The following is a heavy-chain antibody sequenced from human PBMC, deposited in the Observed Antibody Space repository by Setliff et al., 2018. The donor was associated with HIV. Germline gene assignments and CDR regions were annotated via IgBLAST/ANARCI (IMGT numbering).Heavy chain of an antibody. V-gene: IGHV3-30*02. CDR3: AKTSGWTTIDY. D-gene: IGHD6-19*01. CDR2: IRNDGSNE. CDR1: GFTFSSYG. Sequence: LRLSCAASGFTFSSYGMHGVRQVPGKGLEWVAFIRNDGSNEYYIDSVKGRFTISRDDSKNTVYLQMNSLTAEDTAVYYCAKTSGWTTIDYWGQGTLVTVSS. J-gene: IGHJ4*02.